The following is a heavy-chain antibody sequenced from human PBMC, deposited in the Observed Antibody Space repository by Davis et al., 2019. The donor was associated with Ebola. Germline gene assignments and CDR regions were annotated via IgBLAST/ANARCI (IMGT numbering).Heavy chain of an antibody. J-gene: IGHJ4*02. Sequence: SVKVSCKASGGTFSSYAISWVRQAPGQGLEWMGGIIPIFGTANYAQKFQGRVTITADESTSTAYMELSSLRSEDTAVYYCARAKLELRLLSGFDYWGQGTLVTVSS. CDR1: GGTFSSYA. D-gene: IGHD1-7*01. CDR3: ARAKLELRLLSGFDY. V-gene: IGHV1-69*13. CDR2: IIPIFGTA.